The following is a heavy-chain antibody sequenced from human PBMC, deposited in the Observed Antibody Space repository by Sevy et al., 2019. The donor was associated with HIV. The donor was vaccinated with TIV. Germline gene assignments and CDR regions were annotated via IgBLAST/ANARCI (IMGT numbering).Heavy chain of an antibody. Sequence: GGSLRLSCVGSGFTFSRHAMHWVRQAPGKGLKSVAVILYDGSNKYYADSVKGRFTISRDNSKNTLDLEMNSLRPEDTAVYYCARSAVAGIEAWFDPWGLGTLVTVSS. J-gene: IGHJ5*02. CDR3: ARSAVAGIEAWFDP. CDR2: ILYDGSNK. D-gene: IGHD6-19*01. CDR1: GFTFSRHA. V-gene: IGHV3-30-3*01.